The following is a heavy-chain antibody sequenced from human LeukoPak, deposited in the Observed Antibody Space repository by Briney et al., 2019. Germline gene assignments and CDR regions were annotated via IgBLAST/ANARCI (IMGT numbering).Heavy chain of an antibody. CDR3: TVLIGYCSSTSCSNLDY. V-gene: IGHV3-49*04. Sequence: GGSLRLSCTASGFTFGDYAMSWVRQAPGKGREWVGFIRSKAYGGTTEYAASVKGRFTISRDDSKSIAYLQMNSLKTEDTAVYYCTVLIGYCSSTSCSNLDYWGQGTLVTVSS. CDR1: GFTFGDYA. J-gene: IGHJ4*02. D-gene: IGHD2-2*01. CDR2: IRSKAYGGTT.